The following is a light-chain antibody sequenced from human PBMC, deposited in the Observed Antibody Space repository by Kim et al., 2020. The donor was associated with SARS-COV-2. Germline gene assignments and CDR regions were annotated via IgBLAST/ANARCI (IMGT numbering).Light chain of an antibody. CDR2: GAS. Sequence: VSPGETATLSCRASQSVSSTLAWYQQKPGQAPSLLIFGASTRATGIPARFSGSGSGTEFTLTISSLQSEDFAIYYCQQYYNWPLTFGPGTKVDIK. V-gene: IGKV3-15*01. CDR3: QQYYNWPLT. CDR1: QSVSST. J-gene: IGKJ3*01.